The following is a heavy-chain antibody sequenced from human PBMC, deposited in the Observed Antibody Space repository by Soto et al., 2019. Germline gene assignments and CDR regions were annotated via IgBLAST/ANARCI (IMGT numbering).Heavy chain of an antibody. V-gene: IGHV3-30*03. CDR3: ARTGSDAFDI. CDR2: ISFDGSNK. Sequence: QVQLVESGGGVVQPGRSLRLSCVASGFTFNSYDIHWVRQAPGKGLEWVALISFDGSNKYYADSVKGRFTISRDNSKNTLYLQMNSLRAEDTAVYYCARTGSDAFDIWGQGTMVTVSS. J-gene: IGHJ3*02. D-gene: IGHD7-27*01. CDR1: GFTFNSYD.